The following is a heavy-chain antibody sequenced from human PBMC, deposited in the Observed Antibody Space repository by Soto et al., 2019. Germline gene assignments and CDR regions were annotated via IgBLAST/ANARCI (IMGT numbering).Heavy chain of an antibody. CDR3: ARITRALTTCYFDY. D-gene: IGHD4-4*01. V-gene: IGHV4-34*01. J-gene: IGHJ4*02. Sequence: QVQLQQWGPGLLKPSETLSLTCAVYGGSFSGYYWSWIRQPPGKGLAWIGEINHSGSTNYNPSLKSRVTISVDTSKNQCSLKLSSVTAADTAVDYCARITRALTTCYFDYWCQGTLVTVS. CDR1: GGSFSGYY. CDR2: INHSGST.